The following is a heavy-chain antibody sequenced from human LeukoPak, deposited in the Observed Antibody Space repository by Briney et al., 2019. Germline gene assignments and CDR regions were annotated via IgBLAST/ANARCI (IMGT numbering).Heavy chain of an antibody. CDR2: IWYDGSNK. J-gene: IGHJ4*02. CDR1: GFTFSSYA. Sequence: GGSLRLSCAASGFTFSSYAMHWVRQAPGKGLEWVAVIWYDGSNKYYADSVKGRFTISRDNSKNTLYLQMNSLRAEDTAVYYCASLGAAIEGFDYWGQGTLVTVSS. CDR3: ASLGAAIEGFDY. D-gene: IGHD3-10*01. V-gene: IGHV3-33*08.